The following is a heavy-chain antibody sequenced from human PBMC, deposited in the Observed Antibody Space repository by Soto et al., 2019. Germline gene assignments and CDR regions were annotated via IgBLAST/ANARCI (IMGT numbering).Heavy chain of an antibody. CDR2: LSGSGGST. Sequence: GGSLRLSCAASGFSFSSYAMSWVRQAPGKGLEWVSGLSGSGGSTYYRDSVKGRFTVSRDNSKNTLYLHMNSLRAEDTAIYYCARAFDFWSGPPFDPWGQGALVTVSS. D-gene: IGHD3-3*01. CDR3: ARAFDFWSGPPFDP. CDR1: GFSFSSYA. V-gene: IGHV3-23*01. J-gene: IGHJ5*02.